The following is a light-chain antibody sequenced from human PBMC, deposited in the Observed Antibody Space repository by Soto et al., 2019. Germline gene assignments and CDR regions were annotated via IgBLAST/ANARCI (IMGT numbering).Light chain of an antibody. CDR2: GAS. J-gene: IGKJ4*01. Sequence: EIVLTQSPGTLSLSPGERATLSCRASQSVSSTYLAWHQQKPGQAPRLLIYGASSRATGIPARFSGSGSGTDFTLTISSLEPEDFAVYYCQQRSNWPTFGGGTKVDIK. CDR3: QQRSNWPT. V-gene: IGKV3D-20*02. CDR1: QSVSSTY.